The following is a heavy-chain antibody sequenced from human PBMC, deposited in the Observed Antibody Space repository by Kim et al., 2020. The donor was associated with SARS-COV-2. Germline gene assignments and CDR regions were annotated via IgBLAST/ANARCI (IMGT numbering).Heavy chain of an antibody. Sequence: KYYADSVKGRFTFSRDNSKNTLYLQMNSLRAEDTAVYYCARSPVRGFDYWGQGTLVTVSS. CDR3: ARSPVRGFDY. V-gene: IGHV3-30*01. J-gene: IGHJ4*02. CDR2: K. D-gene: IGHD2-8*01.